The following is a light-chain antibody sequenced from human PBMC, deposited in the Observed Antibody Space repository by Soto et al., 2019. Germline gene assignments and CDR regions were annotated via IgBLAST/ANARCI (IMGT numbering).Light chain of an antibody. Sequence: QSVLTQPPSASGTPGQRVTISCSGSSSNIGSNSVNWYQQLPGTAPKLLMYSSNQRPSGVPDRFSGSKSGTSASLAISGLQSEDVADYHCAAWDDSLNGVVFGGGTKLTVL. CDR2: SSN. V-gene: IGLV1-44*01. J-gene: IGLJ2*01. CDR1: SSNIGSNS. CDR3: AAWDDSLNGVV.